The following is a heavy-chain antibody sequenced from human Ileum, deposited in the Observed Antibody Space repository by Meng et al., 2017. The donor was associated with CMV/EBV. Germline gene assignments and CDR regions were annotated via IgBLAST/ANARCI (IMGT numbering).Heavy chain of an antibody. V-gene: IGHV1-2*02. CDR2: IYPQNGGT. CDR1: GYTFTAKH. Sequence: QVQLVQLGTEVKKPGASVKVSCKTSGYTFTAKHLHWVRQAPGQGLEWMGWIYPQNGGTYFAQKFQGRVTMTSDTSITTAYMELSSLTSDDTAIYYCVKEDWYFDFWGQGTLVTVSS. CDR3: VKEDWYFDF. J-gene: IGHJ4*02. D-gene: IGHD3-9*01.